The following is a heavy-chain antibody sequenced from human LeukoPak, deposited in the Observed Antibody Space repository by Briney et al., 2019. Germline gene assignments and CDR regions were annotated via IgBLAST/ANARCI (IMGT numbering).Heavy chain of an antibody. CDR2: IYYSGST. D-gene: IGHD3-10*01. CDR3: AREVFTMVRGADEGNWFDP. CDR1: GGSISSYY. Sequence: SETLSLTCTVSGGSISSYYWSWIRQPPGKGLEWIGYIYYSGSTNYNPSLKSRVTISVDTSKNQFSLKLSSVTAADTAVYYCAREVFTMVRGADEGNWFDPWGQGTLVTVSS. J-gene: IGHJ5*02. V-gene: IGHV4-59*01.